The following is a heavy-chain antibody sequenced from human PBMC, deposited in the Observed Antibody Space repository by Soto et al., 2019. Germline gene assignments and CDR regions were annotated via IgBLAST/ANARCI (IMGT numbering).Heavy chain of an antibody. D-gene: IGHD2-8*01. Sequence: CGSLRLSCAASGFTFSDYYMSWIRQAPGKGLEWVSYISSSSSYTNYADSVKGRFTISRDNAKNSLYLQMNSPRAEDTAVYYCARDRLMVHATGNNWFDPWGQGTLVTVPS. J-gene: IGHJ5*02. CDR3: ARDRLMVHATGNNWFDP. CDR2: ISSSSSYT. V-gene: IGHV3-11*06. CDR1: GFTFSDYY.